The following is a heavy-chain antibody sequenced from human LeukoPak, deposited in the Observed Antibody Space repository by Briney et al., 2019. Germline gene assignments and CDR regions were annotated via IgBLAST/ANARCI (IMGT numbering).Heavy chain of an antibody. CDR3: AKDGATYCSSTSCFIPFDY. V-gene: IGHV3-30*02. CDR2: IRYDGSNK. CDR1: GFTFSSYG. Sequence: PGGSLRLSCAASGFTFSSYGMHWVRQAPGKGLEWVSFIRYDGSNKYYADSVKGRFTISRDNSKNTLYLQMNSLRAEDTAVYYCAKDGATYCSSTSCFIPFDYWGQGTLVTVSS. D-gene: IGHD2-2*01. J-gene: IGHJ4*02.